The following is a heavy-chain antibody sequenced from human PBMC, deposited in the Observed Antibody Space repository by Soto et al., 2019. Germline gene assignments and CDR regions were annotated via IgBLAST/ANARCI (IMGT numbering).Heavy chain of an antibody. Sequence: ASVKVSCKASGYTFTSYGISWVRQAPGQGLEWMGWISAYNGNTNYAQKLQGRVTMTTDTSTSTAYMELRSLRSDDTAVYYCARGPLRFLEWLHEFNWFDPWCQGTLVTVSS. CDR2: ISAYNGNT. J-gene: IGHJ5*02. V-gene: IGHV1-18*01. CDR3: ARGPLRFLEWLHEFNWFDP. D-gene: IGHD3-3*01. CDR1: GYTFTSYG.